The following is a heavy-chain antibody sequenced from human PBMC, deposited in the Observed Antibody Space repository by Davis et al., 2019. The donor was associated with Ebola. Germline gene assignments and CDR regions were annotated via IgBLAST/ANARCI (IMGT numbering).Heavy chain of an antibody. CDR1: GFTFSSYW. V-gene: IGHV5-10-1*01. J-gene: IGHJ6*02. CDR2: IDPSDSYT. D-gene: IGHD4-11*01. CDR3: ARLSTSNYYYYGMDV. Sequence: GESLKISCTGSGFTFSSYWITWVRQIPGEGLEWMGRIDPSDSYTNYRPSFQGHVTISADKSSSTVYLQWSSLQASDTAMYYCARLSTSNYYYYGMDVWGQGTTVTVSS.